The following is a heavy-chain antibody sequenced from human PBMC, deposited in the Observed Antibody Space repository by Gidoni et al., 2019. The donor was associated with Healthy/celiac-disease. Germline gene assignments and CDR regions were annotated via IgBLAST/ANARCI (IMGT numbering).Heavy chain of an antibody. V-gene: IGHV1-46*01. CDR1: GYTFTSYY. CDR2: VNPRGGST. J-gene: IGHJ4*02. CDR3: ARDGNTARGLFDY. Sequence: QVQLVQSGAEVKKPGASVKVSCKASGYTFTSYYMPWVRQAPGQGLGWMGIVNPRGGSTSYAKKFQGRVTMTRDTSTSTVYMELSSLRTEDTAVEYCARDGNTARGLFDYWGQGTLVTVSS. D-gene: IGHD5-18*01.